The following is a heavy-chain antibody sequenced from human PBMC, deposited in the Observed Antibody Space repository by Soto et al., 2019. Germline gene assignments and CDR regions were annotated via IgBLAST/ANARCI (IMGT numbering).Heavy chain of an antibody. Sequence: SETLSLTCNVSGGSISSGDSYWSWIRQHPGKGLEWIGYIYYSGATYYNPSLKSRVSISVDTSKNQFSLKLSSVTAADTAVYYCARRRPPYDYIWGSYRPGREYFDYWGQGTLVTVSS. CDR1: GGSISSGDSY. J-gene: IGHJ4*02. V-gene: IGHV4-31*03. CDR2: IYYSGAT. CDR3: ARRRPPYDYIWGSYRPGREYFDY. D-gene: IGHD3-16*02.